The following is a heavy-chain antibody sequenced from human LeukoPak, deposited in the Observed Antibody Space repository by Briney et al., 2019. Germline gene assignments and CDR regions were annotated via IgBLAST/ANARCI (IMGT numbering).Heavy chain of an antibody. CDR3: ARSHYGDYARPYYYYGMDV. CDR1: GYTFTSYG. D-gene: IGHD4-17*01. CDR2: ISAYNGNT. V-gene: IGHV1-18*01. J-gene: IGHJ6*02. Sequence: ASVKVSCKASGYTFTSYGISWVRQAPGQGLEWMGWISAYNGNTNYAQKLQGRVTMTTDTSTSTAYMELRSLRSDDTAVYYCARSHYGDYARPYYYYGMDVWGQGTTVTVSS.